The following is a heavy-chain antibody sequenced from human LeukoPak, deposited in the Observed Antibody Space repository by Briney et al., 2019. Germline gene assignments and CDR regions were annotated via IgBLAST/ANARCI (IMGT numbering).Heavy chain of an antibody. CDR1: GFTFSSYW. V-gene: IGHV3-7*01. CDR2: IKQDGSEK. Sequence: GGSLRLSCAASGFTFSSYWMSWVRQAPGKGLEWVANIKQDGSEKYYVDSVKGRFTISRDNAKNMLSLQMNSLRAEDTALYYCARECLKSTRDENWGIDYWGQGTLVTVSS. D-gene: IGHD7-27*01. CDR3: ARECLKSTRDENWGIDY. J-gene: IGHJ4*02.